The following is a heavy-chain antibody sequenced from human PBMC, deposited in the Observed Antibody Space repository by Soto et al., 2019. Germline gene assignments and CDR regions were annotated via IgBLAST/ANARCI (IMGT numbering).Heavy chain of an antibody. V-gene: IGHV1-18*01. D-gene: IGHD3-16*01. CDR3: ARMGDVPYYYYGMDV. Sequence: QVQLVQSGAEVKKPGASVNLSCKASGYTFTSYGISWVRQAPGQGLEWMGWINGYNGNTNHAQKLQGRVTMSTDTSTSTAYMELRSLRSDDSAVYYCARMGDVPYYYYGMDVWGQGTTVTVSS. CDR2: INGYNGNT. CDR1: GYTFTSYG. J-gene: IGHJ6*02.